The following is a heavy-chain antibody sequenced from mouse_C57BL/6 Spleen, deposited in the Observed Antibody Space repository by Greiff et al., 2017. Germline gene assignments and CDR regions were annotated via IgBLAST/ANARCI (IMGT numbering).Heavy chain of an antibody. V-gene: IGHV1-80*01. CDR1: GYAFSSYW. D-gene: IGHD1-1*01. CDR3: ARRGTTGDYFDY. Sequence: QVQLQESGAELVKPGASVKISCKASGYAFSSYWMNWVKQRPGTGLEWIGQIYPGDGDTNYNGKFKGKATLTADKSSSTAYMQLSSLTSEDSAVYFCARRGTTGDYFDYWGQGTTLTVSS. J-gene: IGHJ2*01. CDR2: IYPGDGDT.